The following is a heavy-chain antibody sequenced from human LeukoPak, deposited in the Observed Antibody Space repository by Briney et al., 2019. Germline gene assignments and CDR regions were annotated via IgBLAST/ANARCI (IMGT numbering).Heavy chain of an antibody. D-gene: IGHD3-22*01. CDR2: IIPIFGTA. CDR1: GGTFSSYA. J-gene: IGHJ6*02. V-gene: IGHV1-69*13. Sequence: ASVKVSSKASGGTFSSYAISWVRQAPGQGLEWMGGIIPIFGTANYAQKFQGRVTITADESTSTAYMELSSLRSEDTAVYYCARDYYYDSSGYGMDVWGQGTTVTVSS. CDR3: ARDYYYDSSGYGMDV.